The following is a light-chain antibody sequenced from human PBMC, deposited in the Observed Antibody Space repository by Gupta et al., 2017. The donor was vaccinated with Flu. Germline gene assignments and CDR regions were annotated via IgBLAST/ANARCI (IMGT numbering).Light chain of an antibody. CDR2: DVS. J-gene: IGLJ2*01. V-gene: IGLV2-11*01. Sequence: QSALTQPRSVSGSPGQSVTISCTGTSSDVGAYNFVSWYQQHTGKAPKLLIYDVSEWPSGVPDRFSGSKSGNTASLTISGLQAEDEADYFCCSYAGSFSVIFGGGTKLTVL. CDR1: SSDVGAYNF. CDR3: CSYAGSFSVI.